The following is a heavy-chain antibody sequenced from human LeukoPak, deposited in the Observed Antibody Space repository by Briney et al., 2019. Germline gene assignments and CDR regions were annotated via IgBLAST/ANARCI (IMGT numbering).Heavy chain of an antibody. CDR3: ARDSFETDIDY. J-gene: IGHJ4*02. V-gene: IGHV3-7*01. CDR2: IKEDGSET. Sequence: GGSLRLSCTVSGFTFSTYWMSWVRQAPGKGLEWVANIKEDGSETYYVDSLKGRFTISRDNGKNSLYLQINSLRADDSAVCYCARDSFETDIDYWGQGTLVTVSS. CDR1: GFTFSTYW. D-gene: IGHD1-14*01.